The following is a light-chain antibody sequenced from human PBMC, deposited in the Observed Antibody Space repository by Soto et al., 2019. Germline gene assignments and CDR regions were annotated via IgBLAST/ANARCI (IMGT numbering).Light chain of an antibody. CDR1: QSISSY. CDR3: QQSYSTPRMYT. V-gene: IGKV1-39*01. CDR2: APS. J-gene: IGKJ2*01. Sequence: DIQMTQSPSSLSASVGDRVTITCRASQSISSYLNWYQQKPGKASKLLIYAPSSLQSEVPSRFSGSGSGTDFTLTISSLQPEDFATYYCQQSYSTPRMYTFGQKTKLEIK.